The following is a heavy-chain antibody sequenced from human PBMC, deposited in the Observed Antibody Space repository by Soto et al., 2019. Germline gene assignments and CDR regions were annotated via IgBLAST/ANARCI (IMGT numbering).Heavy chain of an antibody. V-gene: IGHV3-7*01. CDR3: ARPDFDPYYFDY. CDR2: IKQDGSEK. D-gene: IGHD3-9*01. CDR1: GFTFSSYW. J-gene: IGHJ4*02. Sequence: GGSLRLSCAASGFTFSSYWMSWVRQAPGEGLEWVANIKQDGSEKYYVDSVKGRFTISRDNAKNSLYLQMNSLRAEDTAVYYCARPDFDPYYFDYWGQGTLVNVAS.